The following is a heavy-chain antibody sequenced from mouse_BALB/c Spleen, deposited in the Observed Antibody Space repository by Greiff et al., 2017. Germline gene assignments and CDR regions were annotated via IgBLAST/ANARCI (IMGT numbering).Heavy chain of an antibody. Sequence: QVQLQQSGAELVKPGASVKLSCKASGYTFTSYYMYWVKQRPGQGLEWIGEINPGDGDTNYNGKFKGKATLTADKSSSTAYMQLSSLTSEDSAVYFCARSQYGNPHYYAMDYWGQGTSVTVSS. D-gene: IGHD2-10*02. J-gene: IGHJ4*01. CDR3: ARSQYGNPHYYAMDY. CDR2: INPGDGDT. V-gene: IGHV1-53*01. CDR1: GYTFTSYY.